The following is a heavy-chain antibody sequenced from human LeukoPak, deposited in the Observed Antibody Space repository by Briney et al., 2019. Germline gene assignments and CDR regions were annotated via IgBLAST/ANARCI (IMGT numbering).Heavy chain of an antibody. V-gene: IGHV3-23*01. CDR2: ISGSGVST. Sequence: GGSLRLSCAASGFTFSSYAMSWVRQAPGKGLERVSAISGSGVSTYYADSVKGRFTISRDNSKNTLYLQMNSLRAEDTAVYYCARGSSGWFDDNWFDPWGQGTLVTVSS. D-gene: IGHD6-19*01. CDR1: GFTFSSYA. CDR3: ARGSSGWFDDNWFDP. J-gene: IGHJ5*02.